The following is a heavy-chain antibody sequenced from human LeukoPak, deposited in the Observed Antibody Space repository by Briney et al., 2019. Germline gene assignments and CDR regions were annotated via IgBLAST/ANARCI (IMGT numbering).Heavy chain of an antibody. J-gene: IGHJ4*02. CDR1: GFTFDDYA. D-gene: IGHD3-10*01. V-gene: IGHV3-20*01. Sequence: GGSLRLSCAASGFTFDDYAMHWVRQAPGKGLEWVSGINWNGGSTGYADSVKGRFTISRDNAKNSLYLQMNSLRAEDTALYHCARGSGSYYFDYWGQGTLVTVSS. CDR3: ARGSGSYYFDY. CDR2: INWNGGST.